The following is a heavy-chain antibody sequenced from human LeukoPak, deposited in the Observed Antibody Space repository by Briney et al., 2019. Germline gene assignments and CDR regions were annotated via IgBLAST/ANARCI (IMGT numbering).Heavy chain of an antibody. Sequence: SETLSLTCTVSVGSITTYYWSWIPHPPGNGLEWIGDIYYSGSTYYNPSLRCRVTISVDTSKNQCSLKLTSVTAADTAVYYCARHRQMPGITMDRYFDPWGQGTLVTVSS. J-gene: IGHJ5*02. V-gene: IGHV4-59*08. D-gene: IGHD6-19*01. CDR2: IYYSGST. CDR1: VGSITTYY. CDR3: ARHRQMPGITMDRYFDP.